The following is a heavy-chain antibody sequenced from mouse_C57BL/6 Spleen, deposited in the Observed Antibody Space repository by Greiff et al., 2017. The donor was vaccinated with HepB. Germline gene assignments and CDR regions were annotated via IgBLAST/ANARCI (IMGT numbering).Heavy chain of an antibody. D-gene: IGHD1-2*01. CDR2: INPNYGTT. CDR3: ASGYDDFDY. V-gene: IGHV1-39*01. J-gene: IGHJ2*01. CDR1: DYN. Sequence: DYNMNWVKQSNGKSLEWIGVINPNYGTTSYNQKFKGKATLTVDQSSSTAYMQLNSLTSEDSAVYYCASGYDDFDYWGQGTTLTVSS.